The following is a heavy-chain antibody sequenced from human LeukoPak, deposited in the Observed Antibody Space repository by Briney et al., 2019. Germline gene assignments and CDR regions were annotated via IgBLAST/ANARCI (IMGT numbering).Heavy chain of an antibody. CDR1: GFTFGDYA. CDR3: TRDTPYYYDSSGYYDY. V-gene: IGHV3-49*04. D-gene: IGHD3-22*01. CDR2: IRSKAYGGTT. J-gene: IGHJ4*02. Sequence: PGGSLRLSCTASGFTFGDYAMSWVRQAPGKGLEWVGFIRSKAYGGTTEYAASVKGRFTISGDDSKSIAYLQMNSLKTEDTAVYYCTRDTPYYYDSSGYYDYWGQGTLVTVSS.